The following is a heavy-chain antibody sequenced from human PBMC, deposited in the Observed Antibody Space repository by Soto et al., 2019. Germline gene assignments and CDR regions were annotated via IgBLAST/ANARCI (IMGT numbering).Heavy chain of an antibody. CDR3: VRGGSNYAS. J-gene: IGHJ5*02. D-gene: IGHD4-4*01. V-gene: IGHV3-7*01. CDR1: PIPSSDSW. CDR2: IKPDESEK. Sequence: GVTLRLPWTPSPIPSSDSWITWARKAPGKGLEWVARIKPDESEKKYADSVKGRFSISRDNAKNSMYLQMDSLRGEDTAVYYCVRGGSNYASWGQGTLVTVSS.